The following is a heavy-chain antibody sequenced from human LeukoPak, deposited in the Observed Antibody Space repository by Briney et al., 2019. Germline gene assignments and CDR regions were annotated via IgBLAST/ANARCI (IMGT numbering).Heavy chain of an antibody. Sequence: HGESLKISCKGSGYSFTSHWIGWVRQMPGKGLEWMGIIYPGDSNTRYSPSFQGQVTISADKSINTAYVQWSSLKASDTAMYYCARRVVNNRNWYFNLWGRGTLVTVSS. CDR1: GYSFTSHW. V-gene: IGHV5-51*01. D-gene: IGHD4-23*01. CDR2: IYPGDSNT. J-gene: IGHJ2*01. CDR3: ARRVVNNRNWYFNL.